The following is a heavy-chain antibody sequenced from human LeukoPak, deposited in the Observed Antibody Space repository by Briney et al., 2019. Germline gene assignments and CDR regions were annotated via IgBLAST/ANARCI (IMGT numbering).Heavy chain of an antibody. J-gene: IGHJ5*02. D-gene: IGHD6-13*01. CDR2: INPNSGGT. CDR3: ARDGIAAAGSEFDP. V-gene: IGHV1-2*02. CDR1: GYTFTGYY. Sequence: ASVKVSCKASGYTFTGYYMHWVRQAPGQGLEWMGWINPNSGGTNYAQKFQGRVTMTRDTSISTAYMEVSRLRSDDTAVYYCARDGIAAAGSEFDPWGQGTLVTVSS.